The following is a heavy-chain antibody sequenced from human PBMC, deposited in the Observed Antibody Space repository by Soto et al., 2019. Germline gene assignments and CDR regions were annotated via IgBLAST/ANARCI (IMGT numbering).Heavy chain of an antibody. D-gene: IGHD2-2*02. CDR2: INSDGSST. CDR1: GFTFSNYW. J-gene: IGHJ4*02. Sequence: EVQLVESGGGLVQPGGSLRLSCAASGFTFSNYWMHWVRQAPGKGLVWVSRINSDGSSTSYADSVKGRFTISRDNAKNTLSLQMNSLRADDTAVYSCERGGVGRYCSSSSCYTWVFDYWGQGTLVTVSS. V-gene: IGHV3-74*01. CDR3: ERGGVGRYCSSSSCYTWVFDY.